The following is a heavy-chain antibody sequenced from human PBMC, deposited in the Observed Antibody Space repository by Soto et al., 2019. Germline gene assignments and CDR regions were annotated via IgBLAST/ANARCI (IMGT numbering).Heavy chain of an antibody. CDR2: IYYTGSS. V-gene: IGHV4-39*01. J-gene: IGHJ2*01. D-gene: IGHD2-21*01. Sequence: QLQLQESGPGLVKPSETLSLTCTVSGGSMNRNSYYWGWIRQPPGKGLEWIGTIYYTGSSYYNPSLKSRVTLSVDTSKNQCSLRLSAMTAADTAVYYCARPVGGAGNWYFDLWGRGTLVTVSS. CDR1: GGSMNRNSYY. CDR3: ARPVGGAGNWYFDL.